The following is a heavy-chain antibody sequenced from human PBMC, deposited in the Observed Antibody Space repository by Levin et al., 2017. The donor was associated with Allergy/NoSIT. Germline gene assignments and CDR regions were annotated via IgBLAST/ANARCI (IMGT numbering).Heavy chain of an antibody. CDR1: GFSFSTYV. Sequence: GESLKISCAASGFSFSTYVMSWVRQAPGKGPEWVSDISGDGDDTHYADSLQGRLTISRDNSKDTLYLQIHSLRAEDTAVYYCAKRASGTYDYFDYWGQGTLVTVSS. CDR2: ISGDGDDT. CDR3: AKRASGTYDYFDY. V-gene: IGHV3-23*01. D-gene: IGHD1-26*01. J-gene: IGHJ4*02.